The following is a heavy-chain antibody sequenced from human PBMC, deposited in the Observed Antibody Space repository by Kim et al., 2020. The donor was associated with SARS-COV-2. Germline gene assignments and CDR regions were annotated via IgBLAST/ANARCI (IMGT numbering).Heavy chain of an antibody. CDR3: AKGESYGSGPYYIDY. J-gene: IGHJ4*02. CDR1: GFRFSSYA. Sequence: GGSLRLSCASSGFRFSSYAMSWVRQAPGKGLEWVAGINGRGGTRYYADSVKGRFTISRDESTNTLYLQMNSLKVDDTAVYFCAKGESYGSGPYYIDYWGRGPLVTVSA. CDR2: INGRGGTR. V-gene: IGHV3-23*01. D-gene: IGHD3-10*01.